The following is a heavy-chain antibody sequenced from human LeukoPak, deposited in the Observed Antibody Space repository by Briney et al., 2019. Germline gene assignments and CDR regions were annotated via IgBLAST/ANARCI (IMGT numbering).Heavy chain of an antibody. V-gene: IGHV3-21*01. D-gene: IGHD1-26*01. CDR2: ISSTSSSYI. CDR1: GFTFLSYS. CDR3: ARESLVWGELLPRGAFDI. J-gene: IGHJ3*02. Sequence: GGSLRLSCAASGFTFLSYSMNWVRQAPGKGLEWVSSISSTSSSYIYYADSVKGRFTISRDNSKNTLYLQMNSLRAEDTAVYYCARESLVWGELLPRGAFDIWGQGTMVTVSS.